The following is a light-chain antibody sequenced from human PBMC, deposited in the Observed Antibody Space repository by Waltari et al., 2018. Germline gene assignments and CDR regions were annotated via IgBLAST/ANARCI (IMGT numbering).Light chain of an antibody. CDR3: QVWDSSSDHLYV. CDR2: YDS. CDR1: NIGSKS. J-gene: IGLJ1*01. Sequence: TARITCGGNNIGSKSVHWYQQKPGQAPVLVIYYDSDRPSGIPERFSGSNSGNTATLTISRVEAGDEADYYCQVWDSSSDHLYVFGTGTKVTVL. V-gene: IGLV3-21*04.